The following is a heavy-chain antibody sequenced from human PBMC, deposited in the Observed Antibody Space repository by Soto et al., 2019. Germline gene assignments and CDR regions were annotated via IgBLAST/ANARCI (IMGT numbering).Heavy chain of an antibody. Sequence: GSLRLSCAASGFTFSSYWMHWVRQAPGKGLVWVSRINSDGSSTSYADSVKGRFTISRDNAKNTLYLQMNSLRAEDTAVYYCAREGGGLPFDYWGQGTQVTVSS. V-gene: IGHV3-74*01. CDR3: AREGGGLPFDY. J-gene: IGHJ4*02. CDR1: GFTFSSYW. D-gene: IGHD2-15*01. CDR2: INSDGSST.